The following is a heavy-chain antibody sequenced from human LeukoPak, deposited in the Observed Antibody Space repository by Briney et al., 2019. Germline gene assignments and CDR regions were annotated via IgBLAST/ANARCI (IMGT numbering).Heavy chain of an antibody. CDR1: GFTLSRSW. V-gene: IGHV3-74*01. CDR3: ATDSHYAMDV. CDR2: INKDGSST. Sequence: GGSLRLSCAASGFTLSRSWMHWVRQAPGKGLVWPSQINKDGSSTSYADSVKGRFTISRDNAKNTLYLQMNSLRAEDTAVYYCATDSHYAMDVWGQGTTVTVSS. J-gene: IGHJ6*02.